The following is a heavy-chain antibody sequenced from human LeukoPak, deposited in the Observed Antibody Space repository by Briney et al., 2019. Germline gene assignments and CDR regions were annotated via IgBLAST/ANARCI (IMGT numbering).Heavy chain of an antibody. CDR3: ARGSGYGDSPGLD. CDR1: GYIFTGFY. J-gene: IGHJ4*02. CDR2: INPNSGGA. V-gene: IGHV1-2*06. D-gene: IGHD4-17*01. Sequence: ASVKVSCKASGYIFTGFYVHWVRQAPGQGLEWMGRINPNSGGANYAQQFQGRVTMTRDTSITTAYMEVVRLTSDDTAVYYCARGSGYGDSPGLDWGQGTLVTVSS.